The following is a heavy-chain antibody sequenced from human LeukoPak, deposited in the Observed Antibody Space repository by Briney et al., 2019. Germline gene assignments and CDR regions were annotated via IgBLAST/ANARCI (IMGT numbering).Heavy chain of an antibody. D-gene: IGHD6-13*01. Sequence: GGGPRLSLAASGFLFLRYLMHWVRPPSGKGVVWGFRINSDGSSTSYADSVKGRFTISRDNAKNTLYLQMNSLRAEDTAVYYCAKDNSPYSNSWLQFFQHWGQGTLVTVSS. CDR2: INSDGSST. CDR1: GFLFLRYL. V-gene: IGHV3-74*01. CDR3: AKDNSPYSNSWLQFFQH. J-gene: IGHJ1*01.